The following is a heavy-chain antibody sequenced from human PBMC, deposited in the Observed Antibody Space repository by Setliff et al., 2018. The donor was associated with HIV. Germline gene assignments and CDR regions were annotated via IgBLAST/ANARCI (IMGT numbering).Heavy chain of an antibody. CDR3: ARDLVGHGSGSYHDIPFDH. D-gene: IGHD3-10*01. V-gene: IGHV1-18*01. J-gene: IGHJ4*02. Sequence: ASVKVSCKTSGYTLSKYGISWVRQAPGQGLEWMGWISGYNGETKYAQKFQGRLTVTTDTSTSMAYMELRSLRSDDTAIYYCARDLVGHGSGSYHDIPFDHWGQGTLVTVSS. CDR2: ISGYNGET. CDR1: GYTLSKYG.